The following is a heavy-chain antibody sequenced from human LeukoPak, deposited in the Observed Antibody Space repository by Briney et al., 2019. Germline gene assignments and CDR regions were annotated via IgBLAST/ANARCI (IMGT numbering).Heavy chain of an antibody. J-gene: IGHJ4*02. CDR3: ARGTIAAAGYYYFDY. V-gene: IGHV3-33*03. CDR1: GFTFSSYG. CDR2: IWYDGSNK. D-gene: IGHD6-13*01. Sequence: GGSLRLSCAASGFTFSSYGMHWVRQAPGKGLEWVAVIWYDGSNKYYAGSVKGRFTISRDNAKNSLYLQMNSLRAEDTAVYYCARGTIAAAGYYYFDYWGQGTQVTVSS.